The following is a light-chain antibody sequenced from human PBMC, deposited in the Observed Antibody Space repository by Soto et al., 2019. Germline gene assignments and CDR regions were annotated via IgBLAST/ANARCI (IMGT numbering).Light chain of an antibody. V-gene: IGKV3-11*01. CDR2: DAS. CDR3: QQRINGLPIT. CDR1: QSIRNN. Sequence: EIVLTQSPATLSLSPGETATLSCRASQSIRNNLAWYQQERGQAPRLLFYDASYRAPGIPARFTGSGSGTDFTLTISTLEPEDFALYYCQQRINGLPITFGHGTRLEIK. J-gene: IGKJ5*01.